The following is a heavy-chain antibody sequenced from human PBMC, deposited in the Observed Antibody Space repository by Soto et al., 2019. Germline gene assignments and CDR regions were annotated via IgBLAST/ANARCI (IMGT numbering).Heavy chain of an antibody. D-gene: IGHD2-2*01. Sequence: GGSLRLSCAASGFTFSSYEMNWVRQAPGKGLEWVSYISSSGSTIYYADSVKGRFTISRDNAKNSLYLQMNSLRAEDTAVYYCARGNIVVVPALVYYGMDVWGKGTTVTVSS. CDR3: ARGNIVVVPALVYYGMDV. J-gene: IGHJ6*04. V-gene: IGHV3-48*03. CDR1: GFTFSSYE. CDR2: ISSSGSTI.